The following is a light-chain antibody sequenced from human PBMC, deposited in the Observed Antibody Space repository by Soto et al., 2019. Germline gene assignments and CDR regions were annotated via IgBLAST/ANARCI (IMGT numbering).Light chain of an antibody. CDR1: SSDVGGYNY. V-gene: IGLV2-14*03. CDR3: SSYTSSSTRLV. CDR2: DVN. Sequence: QSALTQPASVSGSPGQSITISCTGTSSDVGGYNYVSWYQHHPDKAPKLMIYDVNNRPSGVSNRFSGSKSGNTASLTISGLQAKDEAAYYCSSYTSSSTRLVFGGGTKLTVL. J-gene: IGLJ2*01.